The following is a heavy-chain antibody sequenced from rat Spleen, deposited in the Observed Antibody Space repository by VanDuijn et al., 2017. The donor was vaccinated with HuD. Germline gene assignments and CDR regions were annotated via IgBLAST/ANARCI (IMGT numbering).Heavy chain of an antibody. CDR2: ISPSGVT. Sequence: EVQLVESGGGLVQPGRSMKLSCAASGFTFSNYHMAWVRQAPTKGLEWVSSISPSGVTYYRDSVKGRFTVSRENAKSTLYFLMDSLRSEDTATYYCVRQDTSGYSNWFAYWGQGALVTVSS. CDR1: GFTFSNYH. D-gene: IGHD4-3*01. J-gene: IGHJ3*01. CDR3: VRQDTSGYSNWFAY. V-gene: IGHV5-25*01.